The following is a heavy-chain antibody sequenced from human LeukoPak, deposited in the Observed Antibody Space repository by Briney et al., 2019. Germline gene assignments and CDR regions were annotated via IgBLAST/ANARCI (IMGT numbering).Heavy chain of an antibody. CDR1: GYTFTSYY. CDR3: ARSTADDYVGLHWFDP. Sequence: GASVKVSCKASGYTFTSYYMHWVRQAPGQGLEWMGIINPSGGSTSYAQKFQGRVTMTRDTSTSTAYMELSSLRSEDTAVYYCARSTADDYVGLHWFDPWGQGTLVTVSS. CDR2: INPSGGST. D-gene: IGHD3-16*01. J-gene: IGHJ5*02. V-gene: IGHV1-46*01.